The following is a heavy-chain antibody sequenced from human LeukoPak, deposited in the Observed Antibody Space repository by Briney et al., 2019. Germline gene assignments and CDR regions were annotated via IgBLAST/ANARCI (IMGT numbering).Heavy chain of an antibody. J-gene: IGHJ4*02. V-gene: IGHV3-30*04. CDR3: VRDGDWGLGSYFDY. CDR1: GFTFSSFA. Sequence: GGSLRLSCAASGFTFSSFAMHWVRQAPGKGLEWVAFISSDGSNKYYADSLKGRFTIYRDNSKKPLYLQMNILRAEDTTLYYCVRDGDWGLGSYFDYWGQGTLVTVSS. D-gene: IGHD7-27*01. CDR2: ISSDGSNK.